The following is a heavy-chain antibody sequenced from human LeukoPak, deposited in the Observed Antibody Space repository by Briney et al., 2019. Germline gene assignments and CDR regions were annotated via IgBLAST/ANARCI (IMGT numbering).Heavy chain of an antibody. CDR3: ARLIESTSGYYYYGIDV. V-gene: IGHV5-10-1*01. D-gene: IGHD3-16*02. Sequence: GESLKISCKGSGYSFTSYWISWVRQMPGKGLEWMGRIDPSDSYTNYSPSFQGHVTISADKSISTAYLQWSSLKASDTAMYYCARLIESTSGYYYYGIDVWGKGTTVTVSS. CDR1: GYSFTSYW. J-gene: IGHJ6*04. CDR2: IDPSDSYT.